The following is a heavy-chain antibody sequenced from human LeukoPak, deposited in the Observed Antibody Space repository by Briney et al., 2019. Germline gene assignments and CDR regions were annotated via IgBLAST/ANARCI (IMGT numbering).Heavy chain of an antibody. CDR2: INSDGSST. CDR3: ARGPYGGNPAWSFDL. Sequence: GGSLRLSCAASGFTFSSYWMHWVRQATGKGLVWVSRINSDGSSTNYADSVKGRFTISRDNAKNTLYLQMNSLRAEDTAMYYCARGPYGGNPAWSFDLWGRGTLVTVSP. CDR1: GFTFSSYW. V-gene: IGHV3-74*01. D-gene: IGHD4-23*01. J-gene: IGHJ2*01.